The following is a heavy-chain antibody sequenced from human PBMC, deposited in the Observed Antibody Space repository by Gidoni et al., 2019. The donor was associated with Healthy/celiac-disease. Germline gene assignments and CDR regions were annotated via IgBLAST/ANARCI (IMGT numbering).Heavy chain of an antibody. V-gene: IGHV3-21*01. CDR2: ISSSSSYI. J-gene: IGHJ4*02. CDR1: GFTFSSYS. D-gene: IGHD2-21*02. CDR3: ATRVTAINLPDY. Sequence: EVQLVESGGGLVKPGGSLRLSCAASGFTFSSYSMNWVRQAPGKGLEWVSSISSSSSYIYYADSVKGRFTISRDNAKNSLYLQMNSLRAEDTAVYYCATRVTAINLPDYWGQGTLVTVSS.